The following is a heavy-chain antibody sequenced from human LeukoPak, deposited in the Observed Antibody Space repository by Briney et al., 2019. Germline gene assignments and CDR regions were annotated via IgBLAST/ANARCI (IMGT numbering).Heavy chain of an antibody. J-gene: IGHJ4*02. CDR3: ARVSRWFLAVAGYADY. V-gene: IGHV4-34*01. Sequence: PSETLSLTCAFSGGSFSGYPWSWIRQTPGQGLEWLGESNHRGSTNYNPSLKSRVTISVDASKSQFSLKLSSVTAADTAVYYCARVSRWFLAVAGYADYWGQGTQVTVSS. CDR2: SNHRGST. D-gene: IGHD6-19*01. CDR1: GGSFSGYP.